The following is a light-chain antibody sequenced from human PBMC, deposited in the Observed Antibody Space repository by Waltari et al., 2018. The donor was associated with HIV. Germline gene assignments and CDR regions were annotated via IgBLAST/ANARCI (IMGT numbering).Light chain of an antibody. Sequence: QSALTQPASVSGSPGQSITISCTRTSSDVGGYHYFCWYQQHPGKAPKLMIYDVSNRPSGVSNRFSGSKSGNTASLTISGLQAEDEADYYCSSYTSSSTPHVVFGGGTKLTVL. CDR2: DVS. CDR3: SSYTSSSTPHVV. V-gene: IGLV2-14*01. J-gene: IGLJ2*01. CDR1: SSDVGGYHY.